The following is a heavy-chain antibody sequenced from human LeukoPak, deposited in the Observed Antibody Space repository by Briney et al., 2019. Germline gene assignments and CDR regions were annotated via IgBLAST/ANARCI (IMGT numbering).Heavy chain of an antibody. D-gene: IGHD4-17*01. V-gene: IGHV3-33*01. CDR2: IWYDESKK. J-gene: IGHJ3*02. CDR1: GFIFRSYG. CDR3: ARDLYLLYGDPRGAFEI. Sequence: RGSLRLSCAASGFIFRSYGMHWVRQAPGKGLEWVAVIWYDESKKYYADSVKGRFIISRDNSRNTLYLQMNSLRVEDTTVYYCARDLYLLYGDPRGAFEIWGQGTMVTVSS.